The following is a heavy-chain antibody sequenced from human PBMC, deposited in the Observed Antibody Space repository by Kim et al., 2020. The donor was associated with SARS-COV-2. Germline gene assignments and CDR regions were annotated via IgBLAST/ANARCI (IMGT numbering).Heavy chain of an antibody. D-gene: IGHD3-3*01. Sequence: SVKVSCKASGGTFSSYAISWVRQAPGQGLEWMGGIIPIFGTANYAQKFQGRVTITADESTSTAYMELSSLRSEDTAVYYCARDRPGLDPFDPWGQGTLVTVSS. CDR1: GGTFSSYA. CDR3: ARDRPGLDPFDP. J-gene: IGHJ5*02. CDR2: IIPIFGTA. V-gene: IGHV1-69*13.